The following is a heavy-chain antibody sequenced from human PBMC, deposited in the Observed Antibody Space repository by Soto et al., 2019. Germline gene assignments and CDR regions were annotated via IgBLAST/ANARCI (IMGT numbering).Heavy chain of an antibody. Sequence: QVQLVQSGAEVKKPGSSVKVSCKASGGTFSSYTISWVRQAPGQGLEWMGRIIPILGIANYAQKFQGRVTITADKSTSTAYMELSSLRSEDTAVYYCARGRASGSYYNSYWGQGTLVTVSS. J-gene: IGHJ4*02. CDR2: IIPILGIA. CDR1: GGTFSSYT. D-gene: IGHD3-10*01. CDR3: ARGRASGSYYNSY. V-gene: IGHV1-69*02.